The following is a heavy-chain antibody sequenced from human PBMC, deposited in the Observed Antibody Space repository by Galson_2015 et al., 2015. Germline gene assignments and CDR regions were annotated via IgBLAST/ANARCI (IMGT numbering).Heavy chain of an antibody. CDR2: LHPNSANT. CDR1: GYTFTGHY. Sequence: QSGAEVTKPGESLKISCKASGYTFTGHYLHWVRQAPGQGLEWMGWLHPNSANTNYAQNSQAWVTMTWDTSISTAYLEVSRLRSDDTAVYYCARQTADGYKLDFWGQGTLVTVS. D-gene: IGHD5-24*01. V-gene: IGHV1-2*04. CDR3: ARQTADGYKLDF. J-gene: IGHJ4*02.